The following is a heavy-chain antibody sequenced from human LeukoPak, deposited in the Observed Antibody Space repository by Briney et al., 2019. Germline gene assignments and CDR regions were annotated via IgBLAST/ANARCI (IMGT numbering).Heavy chain of an antibody. CDR1: GFTFSSYA. D-gene: IGHD3-10*01. CDR3: AKVMKGSERLTMVRGVIIKTAGLYYMDV. CDR2: ISASGGST. Sequence: PGGSLRLSCAASGFTFSSYAMSWVRQAPGKGLEWVSRISASGGSTNSPDSVKGRFTTSRDNSKNTVYLQMNSLRAEDTAVYYCAKVMKGSERLTMVRGVIIKTAGLYYMDVWGKGTTVTVSS. J-gene: IGHJ6*03. V-gene: IGHV3-23*01.